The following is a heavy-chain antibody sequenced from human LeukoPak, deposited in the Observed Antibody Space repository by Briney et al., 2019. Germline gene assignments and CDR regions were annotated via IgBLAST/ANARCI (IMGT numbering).Heavy chain of an antibody. CDR3: ARDSGYMDV. D-gene: IGHD3-10*01. V-gene: IGHV4-61*02. J-gene: IGHJ6*03. Sequence: SQTLSLTCTVSGGSISSGSYYWSSIRQPAGKGLEWIGRIYTSGSTNYNPSLKSRVTISVDTSKNQFSLKLSSVTAAHAALYYCARDSGYMDVWGKRTTVTVSS. CDR2: IYTSGST. CDR1: GGSISSGSYY.